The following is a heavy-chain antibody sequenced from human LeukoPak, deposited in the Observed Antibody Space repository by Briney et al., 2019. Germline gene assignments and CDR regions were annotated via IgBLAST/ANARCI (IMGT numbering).Heavy chain of an antibody. J-gene: IGHJ4*02. Sequence: SETLSLTCTVSGGSISSGGYYWSWIRQHPGKGLEWIGYIYYSGSTYYNPSLKSRVTISVDTSKNRFSLNLSSVTAADTAVYYCARLSSRWYFSPDYWGQGTLVTVSS. V-gene: IGHV4-31*03. CDR1: GGSISSGGYY. CDR3: ARLSSRWYFSPDY. D-gene: IGHD6-19*01. CDR2: IYYSGST.